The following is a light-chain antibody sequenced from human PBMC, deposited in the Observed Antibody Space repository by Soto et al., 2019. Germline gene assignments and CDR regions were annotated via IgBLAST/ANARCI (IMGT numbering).Light chain of an antibody. CDR1: QSISSW. J-gene: IGKJ1*01. V-gene: IGKV1-5*03. Sequence: DIQMTQSPSTLSASVGGRVTITFRASQSISSWLAWYQQKPGKAPKLLIYKASSLESGVPSRFSGSGSGTDFTLTISSLQPEDFATYYCQQSYSTPRTFGQGTKVDIK. CDR3: QQSYSTPRT. CDR2: KAS.